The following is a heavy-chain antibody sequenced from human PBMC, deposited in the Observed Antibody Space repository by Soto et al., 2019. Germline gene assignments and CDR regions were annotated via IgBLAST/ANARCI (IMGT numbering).Heavy chain of an antibody. CDR3: ARGGGVGVAGSAAFDM. J-gene: IGHJ3*02. Sequence: QLHLVQSGAVVKKPGASVTVSCSASGYPVTAYYMHWVRQAPGRGLEWMGGINPATGAAKYTQTVQGRVTRARDTSTSTPFMEPSGMTSEETAGFYGARGGGVGVAGSAAFDMWGQGTLVTVSS. CDR1: GYPVTAYY. CDR2: INPATGAA. V-gene: IGHV1-2*02. D-gene: IGHD3-3*01.